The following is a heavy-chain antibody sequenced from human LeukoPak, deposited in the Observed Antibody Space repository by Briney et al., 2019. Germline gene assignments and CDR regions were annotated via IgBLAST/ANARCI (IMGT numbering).Heavy chain of an antibody. CDR3: ASSPPDI. Sequence: PSETLSLTCTVSGGSINNYYWRWIRQPPGKGLEWIGYVYSTGSTNYNPSLKSRVTISVDKSKNQFSLKLSSVTAADTAVYYCASSPPDIWGQGTLVTVSS. CDR2: VYSTGST. J-gene: IGHJ4*02. CDR1: GGSINNYY. V-gene: IGHV4-59*12.